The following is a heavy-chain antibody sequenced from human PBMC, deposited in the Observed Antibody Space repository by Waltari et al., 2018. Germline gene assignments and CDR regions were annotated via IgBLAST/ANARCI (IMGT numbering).Heavy chain of an antibody. Sequence: QVQLQQWGAGLLKPSETLSLPCAVYGGSFSGYYWRWIRYPPGKGLEWIGEINHSGSTNYNPSLKSRVTISVDTSKNQFSLKLSSVTAADTAVYYCARAYDSSGYYYEGSWYFDLWGRGTLVTVSS. CDR1: GGSFSGYY. D-gene: IGHD3-22*01. CDR3: ARAYDSSGYYYEGSWYFDL. J-gene: IGHJ2*01. V-gene: IGHV4-34*01. CDR2: INHSGST.